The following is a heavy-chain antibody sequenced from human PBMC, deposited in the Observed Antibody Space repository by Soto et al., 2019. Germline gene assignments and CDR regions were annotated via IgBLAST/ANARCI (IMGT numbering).Heavy chain of an antibody. V-gene: IGHV3-64D*06. J-gene: IGHJ6*02. CDR3: VKMITPTDGRDV. D-gene: IGHD3-16*01. CDR2: ISYTGGNT. CDR1: GITLNNYA. Sequence: GGSLGLSCSASGITLNNYAVHWVRQAPGKGVEYVSGISYTGGNTYYVDSVKGRFTISKDNSKNSLFLQMSSLRLEDTALYSCVKMITPTDGRDVWGQGTTVTVSS.